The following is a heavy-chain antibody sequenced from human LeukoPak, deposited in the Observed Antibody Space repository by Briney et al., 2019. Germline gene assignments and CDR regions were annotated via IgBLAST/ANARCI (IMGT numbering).Heavy chain of an antibody. CDR1: GDSISSSDYY. D-gene: IGHD6-25*01. V-gene: IGHV4-30-4*08. CDR3: ARDAASAGSGWYYYYYGMDV. CDR2: IYYSGST. J-gene: IGHJ6*02. Sequence: SETLSLTCTVSGDSISSSDYYWGWVRQPPGKGLEWIGYIYYSGSTYYNPSLKSRVTISVDTSKNQFSLKLSSVTAADTAVYYCARDAASAGSGWYYYYYGMDVWGQGTTVTVSS.